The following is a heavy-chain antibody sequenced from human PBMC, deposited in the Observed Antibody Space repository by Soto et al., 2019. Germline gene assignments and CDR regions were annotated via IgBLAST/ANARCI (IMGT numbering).Heavy chain of an antibody. Sequence: GGSLRLSCAASGFIFSNYAMNWVRQAPGQGLEWVSGISGSGGNIYYGDSVKGRFTISRDNSKNTLYLQMNSLRAEDTAVYYYARDPVAYCGGDCRTFDYWGQGTLVTVS. D-gene: IGHD2-21*02. CDR3: ARDPVAYCGGDCRTFDY. J-gene: IGHJ4*02. CDR2: ISGSGGNI. CDR1: GFIFSNYA. V-gene: IGHV3-23*01.